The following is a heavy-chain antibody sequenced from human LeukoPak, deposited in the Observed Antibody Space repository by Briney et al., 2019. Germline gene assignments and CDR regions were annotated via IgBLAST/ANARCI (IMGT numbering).Heavy chain of an antibody. CDR2: TSYDGSNK. J-gene: IGHJ4*02. CDR3: ARERLWPFDY. CDR1: GFTFSGYP. V-gene: IGHV3-30*04. D-gene: IGHD3-16*01. Sequence: GRSLGLSCAASGFTFSGYPMHWVRQAPGKGLDWVAVTSYDGSNKYYADSVKGRFTISGDNSKNTLYLQMNSLRPEDAAVYYCARERLWPFDYWGQGTLVTVSS.